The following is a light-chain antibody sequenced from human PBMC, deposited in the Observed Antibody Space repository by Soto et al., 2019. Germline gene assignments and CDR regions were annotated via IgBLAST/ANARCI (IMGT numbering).Light chain of an antibody. CDR1: QSLWYSSDNKDY. Sequence: DIVVTQSPESLAVSLGERATIKCKSSQSLWYSSDNKDYLAWYQQKPGQPPKLLIYWASTREIGVPDRFSGSGSGTDFTLTISSRQAEDVAVYYCQQYYSTRPLTFGGGTKVQIE. CDR3: QQYYSTRPLT. V-gene: IGKV4-1*01. J-gene: IGKJ4*01. CDR2: WAS.